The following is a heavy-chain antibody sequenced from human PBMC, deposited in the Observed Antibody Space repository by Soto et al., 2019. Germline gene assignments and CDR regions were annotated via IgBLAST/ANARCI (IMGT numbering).Heavy chain of an antibody. J-gene: IGHJ3*02. Sequence: QVQLVESGGGVVQPGRSLRLSCAASGFTFSSYAMHWVRQAPGKGLEWVAVISYDGSNKYYVDSVKGRFTISRDNSKNTRYLQMTSLRAEDTAVYYCASTLPYYYDSSGSAFDIWGQGTMVTVSS. CDR3: ASTLPYYYDSSGSAFDI. CDR1: GFTFSSYA. V-gene: IGHV3-30-3*01. CDR2: ISYDGSNK. D-gene: IGHD3-22*01.